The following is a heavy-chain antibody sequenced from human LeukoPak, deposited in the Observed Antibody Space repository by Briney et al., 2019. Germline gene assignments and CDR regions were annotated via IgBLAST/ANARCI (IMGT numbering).Heavy chain of an antibody. J-gene: IGHJ4*02. CDR1: GFTFSSYS. Sequence: GGSLRLSCAASGFTFSSYSMNWVRQAPGKGLEWVSYISSSSSTIYYADSVKGRFTISRDNAKNSLYLQMNSLRAEDTAVYYCAKDGSRGIATREYYFDYWGQGILVTVSS. V-gene: IGHV3-48*04. D-gene: IGHD6-6*01. CDR2: ISSSSSTI. CDR3: AKDGSRGIATREYYFDY.